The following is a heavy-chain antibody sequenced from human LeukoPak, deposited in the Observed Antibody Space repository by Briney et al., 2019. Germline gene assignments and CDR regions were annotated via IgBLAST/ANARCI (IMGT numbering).Heavy chain of an antibody. J-gene: IGHJ4*02. V-gene: IGHV4-34*01. D-gene: IGHD3-16*02. CDR3: ARGGVDYDYVWGSYRRNRHFDY. Sequence: PSETLSLTCAVYGGSFSGYYWSWIRQPPGKGLEWIGEINHSGSTNYNPSLKSRVTISGDTSKNQFSLQLSSVTAADTAVYYCARGGVDYDYVWGSYRRNRHFDYWGQGTLVTVSS. CDR2: INHSGST. CDR1: GGSFSGYY.